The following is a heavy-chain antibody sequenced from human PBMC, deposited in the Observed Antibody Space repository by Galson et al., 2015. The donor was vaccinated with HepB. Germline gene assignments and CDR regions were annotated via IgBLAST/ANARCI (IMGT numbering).Heavy chain of an antibody. D-gene: IGHD4-23*01. CDR2: SDPSGGGT. V-gene: IGHV1-46*01. CDR3: AREVTVADGNYYYGMDV. Sequence: SVKVSCKASGFNIISYYFHWVRQAPGQGLEWIGVSDPSGGGTSYTHLFPGRVKMTRDTSTNIVYMDLSSLRSEDTAGYFCAREVTVADGNYYYGMDVLGQRTTVTCSS. CDR1: GFNIISYY. J-gene: IGHJ6*01.